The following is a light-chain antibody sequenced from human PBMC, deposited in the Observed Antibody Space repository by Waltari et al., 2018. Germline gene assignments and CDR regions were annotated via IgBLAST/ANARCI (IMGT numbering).Light chain of an antibody. Sequence: DAVMTQSPLSLPVTLGQPASISCRSSQSLVYSDGNTYLTWFHERPGQSPRRLIDRVSKRDSGVPDRFSGSGSGTDFTLKISRVEAEDVGVYYCMQALQTPRAFGQGTKVEIK. CDR1: QSLVYSDGNTY. CDR2: RVS. CDR3: MQALQTPRA. J-gene: IGKJ1*01. V-gene: IGKV2-30*01.